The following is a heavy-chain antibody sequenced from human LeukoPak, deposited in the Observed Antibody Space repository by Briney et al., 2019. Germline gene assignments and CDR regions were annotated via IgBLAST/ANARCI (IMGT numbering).Heavy chain of an antibody. CDR1: GFTFSTYG. D-gene: IGHD6-19*01. V-gene: IGHV3-30*18. CDR2: ISSDGSNK. CDR3: AKDDPLAVAGNWFDP. Sequence: PGGSLRLSCAVSGFTFSTYGMDWVRQAPGKGLEWVAVISSDGSNKYYADSVKGRFTISRDNSKNTLYLQMNSLRAEDTALYYCAKDDPLAVAGNWFDPWGQGTLVTVSS. J-gene: IGHJ5*02.